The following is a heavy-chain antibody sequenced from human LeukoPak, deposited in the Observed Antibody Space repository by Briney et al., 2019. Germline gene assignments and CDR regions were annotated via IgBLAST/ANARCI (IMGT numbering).Heavy chain of an antibody. V-gene: IGHV4-59*01. CDR2: IYYSGST. CDR1: GGSISSYY. Sequence: PSETLSLTCTVSGGSISSYYWSWIRQPPGKGLEWIGYIYYSGSTNYNPSLKSRVTISVDTSKNQFSLKLSSVTAADTAVYYCARDKGRWELPSYYMDVWGKGTTVTVSS. J-gene: IGHJ6*03. CDR3: ARDKGRWELPSYYMDV. D-gene: IGHD1-26*01.